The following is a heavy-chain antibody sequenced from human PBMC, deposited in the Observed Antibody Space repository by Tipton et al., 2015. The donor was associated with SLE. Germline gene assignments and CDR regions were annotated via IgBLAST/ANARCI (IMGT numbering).Heavy chain of an antibody. J-gene: IGHJ5*02. D-gene: IGHD2/OR15-2a*01. CDR3: ARGTSMPMVDWFGQ. V-gene: IGHV4-30-2*01. CDR2: IYHSGST. CDR1: GGSISSDGYS. Sequence: LSLTCAVSGGSISSDGYSWSWIRQPPGKGLEWIGYIYHSGSTYYNPSLKSRVTISVDRSKNQFSLEVNSVTAADTAVYFCARGTSMPMVDWFGQWGQGTLVTVSS.